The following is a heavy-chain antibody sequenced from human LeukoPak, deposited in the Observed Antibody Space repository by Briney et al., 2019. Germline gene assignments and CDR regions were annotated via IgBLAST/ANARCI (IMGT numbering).Heavy chain of an antibody. D-gene: IGHD3-10*01. CDR3: AREAMVRDLKY. CDR1: GGSISSGSYY. V-gene: IGHV4-61*02. CDR2: IYTSGST. J-gene: IGHJ4*02. Sequence: SQTLSLTCTVSGGSISSGSYYWSWIRQPAGKGLEWIGRIYTSGSTNYNPSLKSRVTISVDTSKNQFSLKLSSVTAADTAVYYCAREAMVRDLKYWGQGTLVTVSS.